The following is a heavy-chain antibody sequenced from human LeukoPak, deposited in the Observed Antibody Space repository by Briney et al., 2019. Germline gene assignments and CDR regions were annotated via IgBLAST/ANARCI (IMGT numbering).Heavy chain of an antibody. Sequence: PGRSLRLSCAASGFSFSIYGMHWVRQAPAKGLEWVAFIDYDGSNKDYADSVKGRFTIPRHNSKNTLYLQMNSLRAEDTAVYCCARGGPFSAFDIWGQGTMVTVSS. CDR1: GFSFSIYG. CDR2: IDYDGSNK. V-gene: IGHV3-30*02. J-gene: IGHJ3*02. CDR3: ARGGPFSAFDI. D-gene: IGHD3-16*01.